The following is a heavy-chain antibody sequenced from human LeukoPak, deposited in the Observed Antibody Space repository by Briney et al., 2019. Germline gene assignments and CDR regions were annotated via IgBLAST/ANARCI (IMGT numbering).Heavy chain of an antibody. V-gene: IGHV4-34*01. CDR1: GGSFSGYY. CDR2: INHSGST. Sequence: PSETLSLTCAVYGGSFSGYYWSWIRQPPGKGLEWIGEINHSGSTNYNPSLKSRVTISVDTSKNQFSLKLSSVTAADTAVYYCARDREQQLVPLYYYYYMDVWGKGTTVTVSS. CDR3: ARDREQQLVPLYYYYYMDV. D-gene: IGHD6-13*01. J-gene: IGHJ6*03.